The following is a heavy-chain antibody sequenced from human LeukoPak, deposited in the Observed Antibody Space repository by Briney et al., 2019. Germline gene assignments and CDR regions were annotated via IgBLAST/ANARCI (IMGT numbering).Heavy chain of an antibody. CDR3: ARAVGSSGCDY. D-gene: IGHD3-22*01. Sequence: VGSLRLSCAASGFTFNNYWLTWVRQAPGKGLEWVAKISQNGSEKYYVDSVKGRFTISRDSGKNSLYLLMNSLRVEDTAVYCCARAVGSSGCDYWGQGTLVTVSS. CDR2: ISQNGSEK. CDR1: GFTFNNYW. J-gene: IGHJ4*02. V-gene: IGHV3-7*01.